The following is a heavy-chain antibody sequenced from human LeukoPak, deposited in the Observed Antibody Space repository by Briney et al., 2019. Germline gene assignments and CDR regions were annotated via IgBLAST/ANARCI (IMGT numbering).Heavy chain of an antibody. J-gene: IGHJ4*02. Sequence: VASVKVSCKASGGTFSSYAISWVRQAPGQGLEWMGWISGYNGNTKYAQKFQGRVTMTTDTSTSTASMEVRSLRSDDTAVYYCARDLDGSGSYFTDYRGQGTLVTVSS. CDR1: GGTFSSYA. CDR3: ARDLDGSGSYFTDY. V-gene: IGHV1-18*01. D-gene: IGHD3-10*01. CDR2: ISGYNGNT.